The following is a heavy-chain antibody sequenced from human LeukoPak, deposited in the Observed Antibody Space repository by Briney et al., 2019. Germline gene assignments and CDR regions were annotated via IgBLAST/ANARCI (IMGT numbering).Heavy chain of an antibody. V-gene: IGHV1-69*04. J-gene: IGHJ3*02. CDR2: IIPILGIA. CDR1: GGTFSSYA. CDR3: ARNTVLRFLEWLLYGAFDI. Sequence: ASVKVSCKASGGTFSSYAISWVRQAPGQGLEWMGRIIPILGIANYAQKFQGRVTITADKSTSTAYMELSSLRSEDTAMYYCARNTVLRFLEWLLYGAFDIWGQGTMVTVSS. D-gene: IGHD3-3*01.